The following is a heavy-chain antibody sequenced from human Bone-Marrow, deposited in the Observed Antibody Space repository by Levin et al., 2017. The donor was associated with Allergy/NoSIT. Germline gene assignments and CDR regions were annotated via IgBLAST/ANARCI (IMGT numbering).Heavy chain of an antibody. CDR2: ISWNSGKT. Sequence: SLKISCATSKFMFDDYGMYWVRQAPGKGLEWVSGISWNSGKTHYADSVKGRFVISRDNAKNSLYLQMNSLRTEDTALYYCVKSLNTMTIHDGFDFWGQGTMDTVSA. D-gene: IGHD1/OR15-1a*01. CDR3: VKSLNTMTIHDGFDF. V-gene: IGHV3-9*01. J-gene: IGHJ3*01. CDR1: KFMFDDYG.